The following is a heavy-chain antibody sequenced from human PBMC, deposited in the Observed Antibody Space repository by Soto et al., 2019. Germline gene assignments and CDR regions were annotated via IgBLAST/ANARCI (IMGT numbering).Heavy chain of an antibody. J-gene: IGHJ4*02. Sequence: QVLLVETGGGVVQPGRSLRLSCAASGFTFRTFGMHWVRQAPGKGPEWLSVIWNDGSMKFYADSVRGRFTISRDNSNNTLYLQMDSLRPEDTAVYYCVTGNQNFFDYWGQGTLVIVSS. CDR1: GFTFRTFG. D-gene: IGHD1-1*01. CDR3: VTGNQNFFDY. V-gene: IGHV3-33*01. CDR2: IWNDGSMK.